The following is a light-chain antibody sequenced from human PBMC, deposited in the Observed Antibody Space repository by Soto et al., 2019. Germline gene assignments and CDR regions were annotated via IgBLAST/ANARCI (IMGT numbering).Light chain of an antibody. CDR1: SSNIGAGYD. J-gene: IGLJ1*01. CDR2: GNS. Sequence: QSVLTQPPSVSGAPGQRVTISCTGSSSNIGAGYDVHWYQQLPGTAPKLLIYGNSNRPSGVPDRFSGSKSDTSASLAITGLQAEHEADYYCQSYDSTLSGSYVFGTGTKLTVL. V-gene: IGLV1-40*01. CDR3: QSYDSTLSGSYV.